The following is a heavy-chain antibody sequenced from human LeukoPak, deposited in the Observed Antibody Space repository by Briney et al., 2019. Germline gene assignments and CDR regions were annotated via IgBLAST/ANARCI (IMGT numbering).Heavy chain of an antibody. CDR1: GGSISSNNW. V-gene: IGHV4-4*02. CDR2: IYFSGST. Sequence: SETLSLTCTVSGGSISSNNWWNWVRQPPGKGLEWIGYIYFSGSTNYNPSLKSRVTISVDTSKNQFSLKLSSVTAADTAVYYCARGVVAAPQTFDYWGQGTLVTVSS. D-gene: IGHD2-15*01. J-gene: IGHJ4*02. CDR3: ARGVVAAPQTFDY.